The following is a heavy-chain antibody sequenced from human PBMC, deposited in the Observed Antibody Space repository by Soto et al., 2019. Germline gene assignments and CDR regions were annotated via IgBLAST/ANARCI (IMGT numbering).Heavy chain of an antibody. J-gene: IGHJ4*02. CDR1: GFIFSNYD. CDR2: HSASVSTT. CDR3: ARGYTNTGEFDL. D-gene: IGHD3-16*02. Sequence: EVQLLESGGDLVQPGGSLRLSCAASGFIFSNYDMSWVRQAPGKGLEWVSGHSASVSTTWYGDSAKGRFTISRDNSKNMLYLQMDNLRAEDTALYYCARGYTNTGEFDLWGQGTLVTVAS. V-gene: IGHV3-23*01.